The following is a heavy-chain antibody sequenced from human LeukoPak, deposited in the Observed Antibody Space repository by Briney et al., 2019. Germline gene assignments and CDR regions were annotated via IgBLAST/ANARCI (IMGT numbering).Heavy chain of an antibody. CDR2: IYSGGTT. D-gene: IGHD6-13*01. V-gene: IGHV3-66*04. CDR1: GFTFDDYA. Sequence: GGSLRLSCAASGFTFDDYAMHWVRQAPGKGLEWVSVIYSGGTTYYADSVKGRFTISRDNSKNTLYLQMSSLRAEDTAVYYCARHQAASSHTSFDYWGQGTLVTVSS. J-gene: IGHJ4*02. CDR3: ARHQAASSHTSFDY.